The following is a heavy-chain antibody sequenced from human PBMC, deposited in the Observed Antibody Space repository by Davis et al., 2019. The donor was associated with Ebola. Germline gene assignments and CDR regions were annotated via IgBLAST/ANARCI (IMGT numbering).Heavy chain of an antibody. J-gene: IGHJ1*01. Sequence: PGGSLRLSCAASGFPFDSYTTNWVRQAPGKGLEWVSSISGRTNEVSYSNLVKGRFLISRDNANNSLYLEMNSLRGEDSAVYYCARQYIAIHETGGFSDWGQGTLVTVSS. D-gene: IGHD3-16*01. V-gene: IGHV3-21*06. CDR2: ISGRTNEV. CDR1: GFPFDSYT. CDR3: ARQYIAIHETGGFSD.